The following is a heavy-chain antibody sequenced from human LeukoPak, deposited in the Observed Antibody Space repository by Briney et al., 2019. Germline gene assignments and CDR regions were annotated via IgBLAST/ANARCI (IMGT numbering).Heavy chain of an antibody. Sequence: PSETLSLTCTLSGGSISSYYWSWIRQPAGKGLEWIGRIYTSGITKYSPSLKRRVTMSVDTSKNQFSLKLSSVTAADTAVYYCARGLSGGIDACDIWGQGTMVTVSS. CDR3: ARGLSGGIDACDI. CDR1: GGSISSYY. D-gene: IGHD6-19*01. CDR2: IYTSGIT. J-gene: IGHJ3*02. V-gene: IGHV4-4*07.